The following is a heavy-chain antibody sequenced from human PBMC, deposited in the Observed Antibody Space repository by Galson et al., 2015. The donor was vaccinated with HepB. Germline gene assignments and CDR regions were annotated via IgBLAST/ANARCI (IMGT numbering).Heavy chain of an antibody. J-gene: IGHJ6*02. CDR3: ARAIYYYGSGSYGTDYGMDV. V-gene: IGHV3-48*02. D-gene: IGHD3-10*01. Sequence: SLRLSCAASGFTFSSYSMNWVRQAPGKGLEWVSYISSSSSTIYYADSVKGRFTISRDNAKNSLYLQMNSLRDEDTAVYYCARAIYYYGSGSYGTDYGMDVWGQGTTVTVSS. CDR1: GFTFSSYS. CDR2: ISSSSSTI.